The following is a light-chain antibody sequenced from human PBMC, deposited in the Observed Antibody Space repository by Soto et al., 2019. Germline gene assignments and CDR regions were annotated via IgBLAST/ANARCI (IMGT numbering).Light chain of an antibody. J-gene: IGKJ4*01. CDR1: QAISTY. Sequence: QWTADRSVLYSSLGTRSTSSVRASQAISTYLAWYQQTPGKAPKLLISAASTLQRGVPSRFRGSGSGTQFTLTISSLQPEEWATDDGQQLNAYPLTFGGGTKVELK. CDR3: QQLNAYPLT. V-gene: IGKV1-9*01. CDR2: AAS.